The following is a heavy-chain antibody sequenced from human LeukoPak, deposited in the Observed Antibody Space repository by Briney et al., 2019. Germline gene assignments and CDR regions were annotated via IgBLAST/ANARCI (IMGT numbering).Heavy chain of an antibody. CDR3: ARVGSGRSIEY. CDR1: GYTFSNYV. J-gene: IGHJ4*02. V-gene: IGHV1-18*01. Sequence: ASVKVSCKASGYTFSNYVISWVRQAPGQGIEWMGWISAYNGNTNYAQKVQGRVTMTTDTSTSTVHMELRSLISDDTAMYYCARVGSGRSIEYWGQGTLVTVSS. D-gene: IGHD6-19*01. CDR2: ISAYNGNT.